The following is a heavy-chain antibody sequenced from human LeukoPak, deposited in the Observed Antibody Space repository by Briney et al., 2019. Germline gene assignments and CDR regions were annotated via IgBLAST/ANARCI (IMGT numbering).Heavy chain of an antibody. V-gene: IGHV1-18*01. J-gene: IGHJ4*02. CDR2: ISAYNGNT. Sequence: ASVKVSCKASGYTFTSYGISWVRQAPGQGLEWMGWISAYNGNTNYAQKPQGRVTMTTDTSTSTAYMELRSLRSDDTAVYYCARARYSSSSEWYFDYWGQGTLVTVSS. D-gene: IGHD6-6*01. CDR1: GYTFTSYG. CDR3: ARARYSSSSEWYFDY.